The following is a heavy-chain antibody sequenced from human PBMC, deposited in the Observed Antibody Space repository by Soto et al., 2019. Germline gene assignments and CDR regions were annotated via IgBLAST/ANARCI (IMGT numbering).Heavy chain of an antibody. D-gene: IGHD3-3*01. CDR1: GFIFRSYA. J-gene: IGHJ3*02. V-gene: IGHV3-30*09. Sequence: GGSLRLSCLASGFIFRSYAMHWVRQAPGKGLEWVAVITYDGANGYYADSVRGRFAISRDNSKSTLFLQMNSLRPEDTAVYYCARRGYDFWSGYYPNDAFDIWGQGTMVTVSS. CDR3: ARRGYDFWSGYYPNDAFDI. CDR2: ITYDGANG.